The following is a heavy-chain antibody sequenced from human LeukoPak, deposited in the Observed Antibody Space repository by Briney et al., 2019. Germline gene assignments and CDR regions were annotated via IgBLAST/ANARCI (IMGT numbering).Heavy chain of an antibody. J-gene: IGHJ4*02. CDR2: ISGSGGST. Sequence: GGSLRLSCAASGFTFSSYAMSWVRQAPGKGLEWVSAISGSGGSTYYADSVKGRFTIPRDNSKNTLYLQMNSLRAEDTAVYYCAKAFAPIPEFDYWGQGTLVTVSS. CDR3: AKAFAPIPEFDY. D-gene: IGHD2-21*01. V-gene: IGHV3-23*01. CDR1: GFTFSSYA.